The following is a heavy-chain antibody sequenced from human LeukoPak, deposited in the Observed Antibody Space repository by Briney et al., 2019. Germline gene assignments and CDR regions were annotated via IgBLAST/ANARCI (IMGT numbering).Heavy chain of an antibody. J-gene: IGHJ4*02. Sequence: GGSLRLSCAASGFTFSSFEMNWVRQAPGKGLEWVSYISSTGSTIHYADSVKGRFTISRDNAKNSLYLQMNSLRAEDTAVYYCAREASKRGAAAADFWGQGALVTVSS. CDR1: GFTFSSFE. V-gene: IGHV3-48*03. CDR2: ISSTGSTI. CDR3: AREASKRGAAAADF. D-gene: IGHD2-15*01.